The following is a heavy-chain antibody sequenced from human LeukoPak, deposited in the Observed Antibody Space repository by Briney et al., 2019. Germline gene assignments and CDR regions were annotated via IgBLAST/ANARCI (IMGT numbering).Heavy chain of an antibody. Sequence: GGSLRLSCAASGFTFSSYWMSWVRQAPGKGLEWVAHIKQDGSEKYYVDSVKGRFTISRDNAKNSLYLQMNSLRAEDTAVYYCAREDDDFWSGYQNWFDPWGQGTLVTVSS. CDR3: AREDDDFWSGYQNWFDP. D-gene: IGHD3-3*01. J-gene: IGHJ5*02. CDR2: IKQDGSEK. CDR1: GFTFSSYW. V-gene: IGHV3-7*03.